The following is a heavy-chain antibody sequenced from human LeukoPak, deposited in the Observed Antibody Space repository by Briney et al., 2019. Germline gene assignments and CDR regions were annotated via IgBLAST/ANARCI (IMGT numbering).Heavy chain of an antibody. CDR1: GYTFTSYD. CDR3: ARVPSYNGGEGFYFYGLDV. J-gene: IGHJ6*02. Sequence: ASVKVSCKASGYTFTSYDINWVRQATGQGLEWMGWMNPNSGNTGYAQKFQGRVTMTRDTSISTAYMELSSLACEDTAVYYCARVPSYNGGEGFYFYGLDVWGHGTTVTVSS. V-gene: IGHV1-8*01. D-gene: IGHD2-21*01. CDR2: MNPNSGNT.